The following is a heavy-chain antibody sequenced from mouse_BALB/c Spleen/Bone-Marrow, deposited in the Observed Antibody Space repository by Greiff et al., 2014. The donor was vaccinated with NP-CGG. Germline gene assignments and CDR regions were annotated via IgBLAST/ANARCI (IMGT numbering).Heavy chain of an antibody. CDR1: GFTFSDYY. CDR3: TRSGKRYGAMDY. J-gene: IGHJ4*01. Sequence: VQLQQSGGGLVKPGGSLKPSSAASGFTFSDYYMYWVRQTPEKRLEWVATISDGGTYTFYPDSVKGRFTISRDNAKNNLYLQMSSLQSEDTAMYYCTRSGKRYGAMDYWGQGTSVTVSS. V-gene: IGHV5-4*02. CDR2: ISDGGTYT. D-gene: IGHD2-10*02.